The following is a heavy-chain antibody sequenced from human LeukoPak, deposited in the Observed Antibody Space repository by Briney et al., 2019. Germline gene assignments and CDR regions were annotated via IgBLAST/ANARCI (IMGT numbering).Heavy chain of an antibody. Sequence: GRSLRLSCAASGFTFSSYGMHWVRQAPGKGLEWMGGFDTQEGGTIFAQNFQGRVTMTEDTSSDTAYMELSSLTSEDTAVYYCATPPVWFGEFMSGNSILGYFQDWGQGTLVTVSS. J-gene: IGHJ1*01. CDR2: FDTQEGGT. D-gene: IGHD3-10*01. CDR3: ATPPVWFGEFMSGNSILGYFQD. V-gene: IGHV1-24*01. CDR1: GFTFSSYG.